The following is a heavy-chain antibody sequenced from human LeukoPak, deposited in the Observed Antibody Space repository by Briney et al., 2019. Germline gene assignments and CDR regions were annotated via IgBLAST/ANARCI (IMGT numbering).Heavy chain of an antibody. Sequence: PSETLSLTCAVYGGSFSGYYWSWIRQPPGKGLEWIGEINHSGSTNYNPSLKSRVTISVDTSKNQFSLKLSSVTAADTAVYYCARDYYQLLSGPYYYYYYYMDVWGKGTTVTVSS. V-gene: IGHV4-34*01. CDR3: ARDYYQLLSGPYYYYYYYMDV. D-gene: IGHD2-2*01. J-gene: IGHJ6*03. CDR1: GGSFSGYY. CDR2: INHSGST.